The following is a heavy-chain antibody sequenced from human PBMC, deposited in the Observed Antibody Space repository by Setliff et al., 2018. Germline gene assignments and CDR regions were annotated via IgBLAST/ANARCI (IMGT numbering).Heavy chain of an antibody. D-gene: IGHD1-26*01. V-gene: IGHV3-23*01. J-gene: IGHJ4*02. Sequence: GGSLRLSCAASGFTFSSYAMSWVRQAPGKGLEWVSVIRGSGGSTYYADSVKGRFTISRDNAKNSLYLQMNSLRAEDTAVYYCARDRGSGSYFLRYFDYWGQGTLVTVSS. CDR1: GFTFSSYA. CDR3: ARDRGSGSYFLRYFDY. CDR2: IRGSGGST.